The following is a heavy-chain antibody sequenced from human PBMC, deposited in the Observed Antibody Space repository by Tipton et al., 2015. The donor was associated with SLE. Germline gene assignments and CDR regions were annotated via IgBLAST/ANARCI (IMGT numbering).Heavy chain of an antibody. J-gene: IGHJ6*03. CDR2: ISFSGNT. CDR1: DGSISDYY. D-gene: IGHD2-15*01. Sequence: TLSLTCTVSDGSISDYYWTWIRQPPGKGLEWIGYISFSGNTNYNPSLKSRVTISVDTSNNQFSLKLSAVTAADTAVYYCARYSYHYYSMDVWGKGTTVNVSS. CDR3: ARYSYHYYSMDV. V-gene: IGHV4-59*01.